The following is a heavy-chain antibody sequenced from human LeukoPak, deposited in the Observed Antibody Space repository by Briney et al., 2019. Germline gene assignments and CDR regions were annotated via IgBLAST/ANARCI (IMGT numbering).Heavy chain of an antibody. CDR3: ASRHSAGYFDY. CDR1: GFTFDEYA. V-gene: IGHV3-20*04. D-gene: IGHD3-22*01. J-gene: IGHJ4*02. CDR2: LNWNGDTT. Sequence: TGGSLRLSCAASGFTFDEYAMSWVRQLPGKGLEWVSGLNWNGDTTDYADSVRGRFTISRDNAKNSLYLQMNSLTAEDTAFYYCASRHSAGYFDYWSQGTLVTVSS.